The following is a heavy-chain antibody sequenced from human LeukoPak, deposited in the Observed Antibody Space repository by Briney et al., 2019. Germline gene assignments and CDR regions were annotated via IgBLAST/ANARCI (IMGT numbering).Heavy chain of an antibody. CDR1: GGSFSGYY. V-gene: IGHV4-34*01. J-gene: IGHJ6*03. D-gene: IGHD3-3*01. CDR2: INHSGST. CDR3: ARGQYDPYYYYYYMDV. Sequence: PLETLSLTCAVYGGSFSGYYWSWIRQPPGKGLEWIGEINHSGSTNYNPSLKSRVTISVDTSKNQFSLKLSSVTAADTAVYYCARGQYDPYYYYYYMDVWGIGTTVTVSS.